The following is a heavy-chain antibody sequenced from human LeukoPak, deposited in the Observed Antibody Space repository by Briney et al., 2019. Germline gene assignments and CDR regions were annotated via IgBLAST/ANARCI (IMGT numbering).Heavy chain of an antibody. V-gene: IGHV3-30*02. CDR1: GFTFSSYG. Sequence: GGSLRLSCAASGFTFSSYGMHWVRQAPGKGLEWVAFIRYDGSNKYYADSVKGRFTISRDNSKNTLYLQMNSLRAEDTAVYYCAKEGVWFGDYYYMDVWGKGTTVTVSS. D-gene: IGHD3-10*01. CDR3: AKEGVWFGDYYYMDV. CDR2: IRYDGSNK. J-gene: IGHJ6*03.